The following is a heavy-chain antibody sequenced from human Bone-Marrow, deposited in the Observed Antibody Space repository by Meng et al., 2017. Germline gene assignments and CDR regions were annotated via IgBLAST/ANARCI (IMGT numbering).Heavy chain of an antibody. CDR3: SGHVDY. V-gene: IGHV3-15*01. CDR1: GFTFSTAW. J-gene: IGHJ4*01. CDR2: MKSNVDGGTV. Sequence: LLELGEGLVKPGVASILYLAAPGFTFSTAWMTWVRQAPGKGLEWIGRMKSNVDGGTVDYAAAVKGRFFISRDDSENTFYLQMNSLKTEDTAVYYCSGHVDYWGHGTLVTVSS.